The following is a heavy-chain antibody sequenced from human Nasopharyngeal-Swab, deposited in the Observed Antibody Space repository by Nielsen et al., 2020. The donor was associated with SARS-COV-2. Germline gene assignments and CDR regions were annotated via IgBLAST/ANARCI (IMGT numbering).Heavy chain of an antibody. J-gene: IGHJ4*02. CDR2: ISGGGGST. Sequence: GESLKISCAASGFTFSSHAMTWVRQAPGKGLEWVSTISGGGGSTYYADSVTGRFTISKDNSENMLYLQINSLRAEDTAVYYCANRRGSSWHPYCFDYWGQGTLVTVSS. CDR3: ANRRGSSWHPYCFDY. CDR1: GFTFSSHA. V-gene: IGHV3-23*01. D-gene: IGHD6-13*01.